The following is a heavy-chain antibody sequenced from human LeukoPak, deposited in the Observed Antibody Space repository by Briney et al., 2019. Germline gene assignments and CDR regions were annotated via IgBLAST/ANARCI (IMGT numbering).Heavy chain of an antibody. D-gene: IGHD1-14*01. CDR3: TGDVYQH. Sequence: GGSLRLSCAASGLTVNSKYMSWVRQAPGKGLEWVSIIYSGGITNYADSVKGRFTISRDNSKNTVYLQMNSLRAEDTAVYYCTGDVYQHWGQGTLVTVSS. J-gene: IGHJ1*01. CDR1: GLTVNSKY. V-gene: IGHV3-53*01. CDR2: IYSGGIT.